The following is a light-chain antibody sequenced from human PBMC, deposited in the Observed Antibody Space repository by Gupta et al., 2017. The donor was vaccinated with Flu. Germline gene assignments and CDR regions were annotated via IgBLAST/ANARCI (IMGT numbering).Light chain of an antibody. V-gene: IGKV3-15*01. J-gene: IGKJ2*02. Sequence: DTATLSCRASQSVSSDLAWYQQKPGQTPRLLIYGASTRATGIPARFSGSGSGTEFTLTISSLQSEDFVVYYCQQYNNWPLCTFGQGTKLEIK. CDR2: GAS. CDR1: QSVSSD. CDR3: QQYNNWPLCT.